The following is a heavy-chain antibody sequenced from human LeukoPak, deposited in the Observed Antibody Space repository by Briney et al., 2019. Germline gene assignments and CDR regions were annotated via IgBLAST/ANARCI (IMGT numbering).Heavy chain of an antibody. J-gene: IGHJ4*02. Sequence: GGSLRLSCAASGFTFSSYAMHWVRQAPGKGLEWVAVISYDGSNKYYADSVKGRFTISRDNSKNTLYLQMNSLRAEDTAVYYCARDFSSSSTPFDYWGQGTLVTVSS. CDR2: ISYDGSNK. D-gene: IGHD6-6*01. V-gene: IGHV3-30-3*01. CDR3: ARDFSSSSTPFDY. CDR1: GFTFSSYA.